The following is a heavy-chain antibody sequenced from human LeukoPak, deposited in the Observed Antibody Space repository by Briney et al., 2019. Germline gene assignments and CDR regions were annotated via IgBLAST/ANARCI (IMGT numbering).Heavy chain of an antibody. J-gene: IGHJ4*02. CDR3: ATVAAAGTEYFDF. V-gene: IGHV3-53*01. CDR2: IYSDGTT. Sequence: GGSLRLSCAASGFTVSNNYMTWVRQAPGKGLEWVSLIYSDGTTFYADSVKGRFTISRDNSKNTLYLQMNTLRAEGTAVYYCATVAAAGTEYFDFWGQGTLVPVSS. D-gene: IGHD6-13*01. CDR1: GFTVSNNY.